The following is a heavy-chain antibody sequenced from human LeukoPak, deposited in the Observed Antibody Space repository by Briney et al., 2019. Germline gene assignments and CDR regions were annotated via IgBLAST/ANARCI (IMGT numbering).Heavy chain of an antibody. CDR3: VRRDGYNSYYYGMDV. CDR1: GFSFSSYW. V-gene: IGHV3-7*01. CDR2: IKQDGSEK. D-gene: IGHD5-24*01. J-gene: IGHJ6*02. Sequence: PGGSLRLSCAASGFSFSSYWMSWARQAPGKGLEWVANIKQDGSEKYYVDSVKGRFTISRDNAKNSLYLQMNSLRAEDTAVYYCVRRDGYNSYYYGMDVWGQGTTVTVSS.